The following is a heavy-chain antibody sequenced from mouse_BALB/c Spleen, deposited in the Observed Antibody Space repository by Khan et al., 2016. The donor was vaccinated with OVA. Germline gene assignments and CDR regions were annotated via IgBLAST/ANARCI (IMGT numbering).Heavy chain of an antibody. D-gene: IGHD1-1*01. V-gene: IGHV3-2*02. CDR3: ARGNYYGYALDY. J-gene: IGHJ4*01. CDR1: GYSITSNYA. Sequence: EVQLQESGPGLVKPSQSLSLTCTVTGYSITSNYAWNWIRQFPGNKLEWMGYISYSGSTNYNQYLKSRISITRDTSKNKFFLQLNSVTTEDTATXYCARGNYYGYALDYWGQEPQSPSPQ. CDR2: ISYSGST.